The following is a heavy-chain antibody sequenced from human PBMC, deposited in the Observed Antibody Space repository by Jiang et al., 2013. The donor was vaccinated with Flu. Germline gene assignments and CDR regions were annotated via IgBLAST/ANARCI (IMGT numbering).Heavy chain of an antibody. CDR1: GGSISSSNW. CDR2: IYHSGST. J-gene: IGHJ5*02. Sequence: SLTCAVSGGSISSSNWWSWVRQPPGKGLEWIGEIYHSGSTNYNPSLKSRVTISVDKSKNQFSLKLSSVTAADTAVYYCARGRPFTMIPNWFDPWGQGTLVTVSS. CDR3: ARGRPFTMIPNWFDP. D-gene: IGHD3-22*01. V-gene: IGHV4-4*02.